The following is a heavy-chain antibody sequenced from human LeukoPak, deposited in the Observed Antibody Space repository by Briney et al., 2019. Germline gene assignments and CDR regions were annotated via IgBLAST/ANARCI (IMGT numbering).Heavy chain of an antibody. CDR2: IESDGST. V-gene: IGHV3-74*01. J-gene: IGHJ5*02. Sequence: PGGSLRLSCAASGFTFSSYWMHWVRQTPGKGLVWSSRIESDGSTIYADSVRGRFTISRDNAKNTLYLQMNSLRAEDTAIYYCARAVTYFYGSVTYDWFDPWGQGTLVTVSS. CDR1: GFTFSSYW. D-gene: IGHD3-10*01. CDR3: ARAVTYFYGSVTYDWFDP.